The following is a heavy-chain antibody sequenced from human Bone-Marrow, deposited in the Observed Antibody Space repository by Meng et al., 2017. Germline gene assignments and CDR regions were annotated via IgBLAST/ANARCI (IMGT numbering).Heavy chain of an antibody. Sequence: GESLKISCVASGFTFSNYWMNWVRQAPGKGLEWVSSISSSSSYIYYADSVKGRFTISRDNAKNSLYLQMNSLRAEDTAVYYCARDLRTYYYDSSGYDWGQGTLVTVSS. V-gene: IGHV3-21*01. CDR3: ARDLRTYYYDSSGYD. J-gene: IGHJ4*02. D-gene: IGHD3-22*01. CDR1: GFTFSNYW. CDR2: ISSSSSYI.